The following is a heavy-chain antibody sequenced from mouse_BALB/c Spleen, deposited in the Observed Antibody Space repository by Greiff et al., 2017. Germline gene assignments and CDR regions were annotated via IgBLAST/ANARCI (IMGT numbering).Heavy chain of an antibody. CDR1: GFTFSSYA. CDR2: ISSGGST. D-gene: IGHD2-1*01. J-gene: IGHJ3*01. CDR3: ARGDYGNYGAY. V-gene: IGHV5-6-5*01. Sequence: EVKLMESGGGLVKPGGSLKLSCAASGFTFSSYAMSWVRQTPEKRLEWVASISSGGSTYYPDSVKGRFTISRDNARNILYLQMSSLRSEDTAMYYCARGDYGNYGAYWGQGTLVTVSA.